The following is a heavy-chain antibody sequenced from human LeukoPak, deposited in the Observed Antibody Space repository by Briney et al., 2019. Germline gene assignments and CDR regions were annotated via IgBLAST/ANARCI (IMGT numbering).Heavy chain of an antibody. CDR1: GFTFGSYS. V-gene: IGHV3-48*01. J-gene: IGHJ6*02. CDR2: ISTSSSTSSTI. CDR3: AKNLYCGGGSCYPSALGMDV. Sequence: GGSLRLSCAASGFTFGSYSMNWVRQAPGKGLEWVSYISTSSSTSSTIYYADSVKGRFTISRDNSKNTLFLQMNSLRAEDTAVYYCAKNLYCGGGSCYPSALGMDVWGQGTTVTVSS. D-gene: IGHD2-15*01.